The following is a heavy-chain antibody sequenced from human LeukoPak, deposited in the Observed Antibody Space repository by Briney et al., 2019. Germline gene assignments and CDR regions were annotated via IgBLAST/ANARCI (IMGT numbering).Heavy chain of an antibody. Sequence: SETLSLTCVXXGGXXXXXXWGXXRQXPXXXXXXXXXXYYSGSTTYNPSFKSRITISVDTSRNQFSLQLSSVSAADTAVYYCARIHRYCSGGACYVLDNWGQGTLVAVSS. CDR1: GGXXXXXX. D-gene: IGHD2-15*01. CDR2: XYYSGST. J-gene: IGHJ4*02. CDR3: ARIHRYCSGGACYVLDN. V-gene: IGHV4-59*02.